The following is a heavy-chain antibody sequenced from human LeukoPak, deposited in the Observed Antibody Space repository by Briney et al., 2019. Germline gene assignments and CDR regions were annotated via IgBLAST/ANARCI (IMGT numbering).Heavy chain of an antibody. CDR3: ARAGGHIVVVTATDAFDI. J-gene: IGHJ3*02. D-gene: IGHD2-21*02. CDR1: GFTVSSNY. Sequence: GGSLRLSCAASGFTVSSNYMSWVRQAPGKGLEWVSVIYSGGSTYYADSVKGRFTISRDNSKNTLYLQMNSLRAEDTAVYYCARAGGHIVVVTATDAFDIWGQGTMVTVSS. CDR2: IYSGGST. V-gene: IGHV3-53*01.